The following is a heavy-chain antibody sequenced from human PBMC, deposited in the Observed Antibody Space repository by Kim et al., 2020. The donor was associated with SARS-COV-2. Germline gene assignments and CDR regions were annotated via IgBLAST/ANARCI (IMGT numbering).Heavy chain of an antibody. D-gene: IGHD6-13*01. CDR1: GGTFSSYA. V-gene: IGHV1-69*13. CDR2: IIPIFGTA. J-gene: IGHJ6*02. CDR3: ARQYSSSWYPIYYYYGMDV. Sequence: SVKVSCKASGGTFSSYAISWVRQAPGQGLEWMGGIIPIFGTANYAQKFQGRVTITADESTSTAYMELSSLRSEDTAVYYCARQYSSSWYPIYYYYGMDVWGQGTTVTVSS.